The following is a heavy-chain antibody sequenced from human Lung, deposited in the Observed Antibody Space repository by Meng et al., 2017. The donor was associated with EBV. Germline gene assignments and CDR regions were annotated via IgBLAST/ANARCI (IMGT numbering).Heavy chain of an antibody. CDR3: ARVSSGWDYFDY. Sequence: GPGRVNPHHTLSLTCTVPGGPGSRGGYYWTWIRQLPGKGLAWFGYIYYSASAFYNSSLKRRVIISIDTYKNQFSLNLRSVTAADTDVYYCARVSSGWDYFDYWGQGTLVTVSS. D-gene: IGHD6-19*01. CDR1: GGPGSRGGYY. J-gene: IGHJ4*02. V-gene: IGHV4-31*03. CDR2: IYYSASA.